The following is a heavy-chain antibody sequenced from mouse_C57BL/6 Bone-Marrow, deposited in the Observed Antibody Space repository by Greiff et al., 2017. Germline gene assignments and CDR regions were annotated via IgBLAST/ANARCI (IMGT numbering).Heavy chain of an antibody. Sequence: DVMLVESGGGLVKPGGSLKLSCAASGFTFSSYAMSWVRQTPEKRLEWVATISDGGSYTYYPDNVKGRFTISRDNAKNNLYLQMSHLKSEDTAMYYCARDRTTVVLYYYAMDYWGQGTSVTVSS. J-gene: IGHJ4*01. D-gene: IGHD1-1*01. CDR1: GFTFSSYA. V-gene: IGHV5-4*01. CDR2: ISDGGSYT. CDR3: ARDRTTVVLYYYAMDY.